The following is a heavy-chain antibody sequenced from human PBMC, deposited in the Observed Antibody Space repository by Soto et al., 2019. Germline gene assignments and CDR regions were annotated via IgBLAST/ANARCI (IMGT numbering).Heavy chain of an antibody. CDR2: INPNSGGT. J-gene: IGHJ6*02. D-gene: IGHD3-10*01. V-gene: IGHV1-2*04. CDR3: AREGRGVTSYYYGMDV. CDR1: GYTFTGYY. Sequence: APVKVSCKASGYTFTGYYMHWVRQAPGQGLEWMGWINPNSGGTNYAQKFQGWVTMTRVTSISTAYMELSRLRSDDTAVYYFAREGRGVTSYYYGMDVWGQGTTVTVSS.